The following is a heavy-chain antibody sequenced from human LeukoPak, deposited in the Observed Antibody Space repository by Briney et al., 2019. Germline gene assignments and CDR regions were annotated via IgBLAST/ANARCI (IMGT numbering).Heavy chain of an antibody. V-gene: IGHV1-2*02. D-gene: IGHD6-19*01. CDR3: ARDGDSSGWYGEFDY. CDR1: GYTFTGYY. Sequence: ASVKVSCKASGYTFTGYYMHWVRQAPGQGLEGMGWINPNSGGTNYAQKLQGRVTMTRDTSISTAYMELSRLRSDDTAVYYCARDGDSSGWYGEFDYWGQGTLVTVSS. J-gene: IGHJ4*02. CDR2: INPNSGGT.